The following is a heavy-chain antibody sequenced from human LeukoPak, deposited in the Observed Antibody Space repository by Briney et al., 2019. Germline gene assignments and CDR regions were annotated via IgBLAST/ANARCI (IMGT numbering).Heavy chain of an antibody. V-gene: IGHV3-43*02. CDR3: AKDKAYCSGGSCYSGGFDY. CDR1: GFTFDDYA. J-gene: IGHJ4*02. Sequence: GGSLRLSCAASGFTFDDYAMHSVRQAPGKGLEWVSLISWDGGSTYYADSVKGRFTIYRDNSKNSLYLQMNSLRTEDTALYYCAKDKAYCSGGSCYSGGFDYWGQGTLVTVSS. CDR2: ISWDGGST. D-gene: IGHD2-15*01.